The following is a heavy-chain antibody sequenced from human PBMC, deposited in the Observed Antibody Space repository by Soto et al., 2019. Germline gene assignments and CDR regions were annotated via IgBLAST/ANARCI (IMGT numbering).Heavy chain of an antibody. J-gene: IGHJ6*03. D-gene: IGHD3-9*01. Sequence: AKTVCLSGTVSGGSISSSSYYWGLIRQPPGKGLEWIGSIYYSGSTYYNPARKSRVTISVDTSKNLFSLKLSSVTAADTAVYYCARHPLRYFDYPGRSYYYMDVWGKGTTVTV. CDR3: ARHPLRYFDYPGRSYYYMDV. CDR1: GGSISSSSYY. V-gene: IGHV4-39*01. CDR2: IYYSGST.